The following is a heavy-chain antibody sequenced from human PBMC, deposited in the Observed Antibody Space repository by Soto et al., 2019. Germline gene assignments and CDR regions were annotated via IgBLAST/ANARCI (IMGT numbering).Heavy chain of an antibody. V-gene: IGHV1-46*04. CDR3: AHRFGQIAAAGPFDY. CDR2: INPSGGST. J-gene: IGHJ4*02. D-gene: IGHD6-13*01. CDR1: GYTFTSYY. Sequence: ASVKVSCKASGYTFTSYYMHWVRQAPGQGLEWMGIINPSGGSTSYSPSLKSRLTITKDTSKNQVVLTMTNMDPVDTATYYCAHRFGQIAAAGPFDYWGQGTLVTVSS.